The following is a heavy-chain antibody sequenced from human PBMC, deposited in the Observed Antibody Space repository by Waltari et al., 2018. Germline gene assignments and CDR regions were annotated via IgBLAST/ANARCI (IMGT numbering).Heavy chain of an antibody. CDR1: GFTFSSYS. CDR2: ISSSSSYI. D-gene: IGHD3-16*01. CDR3: ARRGKDARMLDY. J-gene: IGHJ4*02. V-gene: IGHV3-21*01. Sequence: EVQLVESGGGLVNPGGSLRLSCAASGFTFSSYSMNWVGQAPGKGLEWVSSISSSSSYIYYADSVKGRFTISRDNAKNSLYLQMNSLRAEDTAVYYCARRGKDARMLDYWGQGTLVTVSS.